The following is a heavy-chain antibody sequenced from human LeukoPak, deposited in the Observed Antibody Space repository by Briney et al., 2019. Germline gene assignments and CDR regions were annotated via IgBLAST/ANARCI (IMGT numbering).Heavy chain of an antibody. J-gene: IGHJ4*02. CDR2: IYHSGST. Sequence: SETLSLTCAVSGGSLSSGGYSWSWIRQPPGKGLEWIGYIYHSGSTYYNPSLKSRVTISVDRSKNQFSLKLSSVTAADTAVYYCASNDILTGYYFGYWGQGTLVTVSS. CDR3: ASNDILTGYYFGY. CDR1: GGSLSSGGYS. D-gene: IGHD3-9*01. V-gene: IGHV4-30-2*01.